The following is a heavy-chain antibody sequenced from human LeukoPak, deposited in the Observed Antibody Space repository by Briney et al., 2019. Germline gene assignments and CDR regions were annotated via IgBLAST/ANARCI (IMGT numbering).Heavy chain of an antibody. CDR3: ARDLLGPSAYYFDY. V-gene: IGHV1-2*02. CDR2: INPNSGGT. D-gene: IGHD2-15*01. J-gene: IGHJ4*02. Sequence: ASVKVSCKASGYTFTGYYMHRVRQAPGQGLEWMGWINPNSGGTNYAQKFQGGVTMTRDTSISTAYMELSRLRSDDTAVYYCARDLLGPSAYYFDYWGQGTLVTVSS. CDR1: GYTFTGYY.